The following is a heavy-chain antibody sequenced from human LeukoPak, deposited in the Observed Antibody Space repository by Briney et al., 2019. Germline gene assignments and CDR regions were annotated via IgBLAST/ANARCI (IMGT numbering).Heavy chain of an antibody. CDR2: IYSSGST. Sequence: SETVSLTCSVSGGSINSYYWSWIRQPPGKGLEWIGYIYSSGSTSYNPSLKSRVIMSVATSKNQLSLNLTSVTAADTATYYCARDVWSGNYYYRIDVWGQGTTVTVSS. D-gene: IGHD3-3*01. CDR1: GGSINSYY. CDR3: ARDVWSGNYYYRIDV. V-gene: IGHV4-59*01. J-gene: IGHJ6*02.